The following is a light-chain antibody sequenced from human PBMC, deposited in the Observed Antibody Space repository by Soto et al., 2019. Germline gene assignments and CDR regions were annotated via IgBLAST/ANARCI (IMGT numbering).Light chain of an antibody. CDR2: AAS. CDR3: QQSYSKPPLT. Sequence: DIQMTQSPSTLSGSVGDRVTITCRASQTISSWLAWYQQKPGKAPKFLIYAASTLESGVPSRFSGRGSGTYFSLTISSLQPEDFATYYCQQSYSKPPLTFGGGTKVDIK. V-gene: IGKV1-39*01. J-gene: IGKJ4*01. CDR1: QTISSW.